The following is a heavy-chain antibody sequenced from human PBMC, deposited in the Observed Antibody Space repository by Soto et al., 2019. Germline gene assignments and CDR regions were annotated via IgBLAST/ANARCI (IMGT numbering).Heavy chain of an antibody. J-gene: IGHJ6*03. CDR3: AKCRLLGYYYYYMDV. Sequence: PGGSLRLSCAASGFTFSSYAMSWVRQAPGKGLEWVSAISGSCGSTYYADSVKGRFTISRDNSKNTLYLQMNSLRAEDTAVYYCAKCRLLGYYYYYMDVWGKGTTVTVSS. D-gene: IGHD2-15*01. CDR1: GFTFSSYA. CDR2: ISGSCGST. V-gene: IGHV3-23*01.